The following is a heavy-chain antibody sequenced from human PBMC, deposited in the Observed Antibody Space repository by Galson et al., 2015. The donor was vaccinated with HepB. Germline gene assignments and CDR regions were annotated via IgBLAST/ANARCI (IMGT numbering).Heavy chain of an antibody. CDR2: ISAYNGNT. Sequence: SCKASGYTFTSYGISWVRQAPGQGLEWMGWISAYNGNTNYAQKLQGRVTMTTDTSTSTAYMELRSLRSDDTAVYYCARDCDFWSGYYSPQDYYYYYGMDVWGQGTTVTVSS. J-gene: IGHJ6*02. CDR3: ARDCDFWSGYYSPQDYYYYYGMDV. D-gene: IGHD3-3*01. V-gene: IGHV1-18*04. CDR1: GYTFTSYG.